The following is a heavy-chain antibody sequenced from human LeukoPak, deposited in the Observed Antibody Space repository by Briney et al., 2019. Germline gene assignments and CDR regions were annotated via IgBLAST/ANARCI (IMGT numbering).Heavy chain of an antibody. CDR2: INPSGGST. J-gene: IGHJ4*02. D-gene: IGHD3-3*01. Sequence: EASVKVSCKASGYTFTSYYMHWVRQAPGQGLEWMGIINPSGGSTSYAQKFQGRVTMTRDTSTSTVYMELSSLRSGDTAVYYCARDYDRITIFGVVITPLFDYWGQGTLVTVSS. V-gene: IGHV1-46*01. CDR3: ARDYDRITIFGVVITPLFDY. CDR1: GYTFTSYY.